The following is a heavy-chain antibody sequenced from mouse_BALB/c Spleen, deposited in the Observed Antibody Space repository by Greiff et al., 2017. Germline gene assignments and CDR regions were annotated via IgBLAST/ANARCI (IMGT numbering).Heavy chain of an antibody. D-gene: IGHD1-1*01. CDR1: GFTFSSFG. CDR2: ISSGSSTI. Sequence: EVKLMESGGGLVQPGGSLKLSCAASGFTFSSFGMHWVRQAPEKGLEWVAYISSGSSTIYYADTVKGRFTISRDNPKNTLFLQMTSLRSEDTAMYYCARSGDYGSRNYFDYWGQGTTLTVSS. V-gene: IGHV5-17*02. J-gene: IGHJ2*01. CDR3: ARSGDYGSRNYFDY.